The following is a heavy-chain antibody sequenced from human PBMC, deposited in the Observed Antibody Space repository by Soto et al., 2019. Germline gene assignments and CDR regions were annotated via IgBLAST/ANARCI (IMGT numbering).Heavy chain of an antibody. CDR1: GYTFTSYG. V-gene: IGHV1-18*01. D-gene: IGHD6-13*01. CDR3: AREYSSSWYHWFDP. CDR2: ISAYNGNT. Sequence: ASVKVSCKASGYTFTSYGISWVRQAPGQGLEWMGWISAYNGNTNYAQKLQGRVTMTTDTSTSTAYMELRSLRSDDTAVYYCAREYSSSWYHWFDPWGHGTLVTVSS. J-gene: IGHJ5*02.